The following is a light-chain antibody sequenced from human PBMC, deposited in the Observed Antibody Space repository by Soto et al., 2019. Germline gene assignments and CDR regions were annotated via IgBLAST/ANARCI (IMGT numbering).Light chain of an antibody. Sequence: EIVLTQSPGTLSLSPGERATLSCRAPESVVSSYLAWYQLKPGQAPRLLIYDASSRATGIPDRFSGSGSGTDFTLTISRLETEDFAVYYCQQYGSLQWTFGQGTKVEIK. V-gene: IGKV3-20*01. CDR3: QQYGSLQWT. J-gene: IGKJ1*01. CDR2: DAS. CDR1: ESVVSSY.